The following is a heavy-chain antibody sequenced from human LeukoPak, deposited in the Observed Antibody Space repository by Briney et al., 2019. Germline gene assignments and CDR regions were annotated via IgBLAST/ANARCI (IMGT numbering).Heavy chain of an antibody. D-gene: IGHD4-23*01. J-gene: IGHJ3*02. CDR2: IYSGGTT. CDR3: ARDADYGGSPDAFDI. CDR1: GFTASNNH. Sequence: GGSLRLSCAASGFTASNNHMSWVRQAPGKGLNWVSIIYSGGTTYYADSVKGRFTISRDNSKNTLYLQMNSLRAEDTAVYYCARDADYGGSPDAFDIWGRGTIVTVSS. V-gene: IGHV3-53*01.